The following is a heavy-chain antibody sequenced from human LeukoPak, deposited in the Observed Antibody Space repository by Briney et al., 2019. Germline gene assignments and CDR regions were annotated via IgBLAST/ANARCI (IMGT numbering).Heavy chain of an antibody. V-gene: IGHV3-30*02. CDR3: AKDAAVAGKIRPIPIDY. J-gene: IGHJ4*02. Sequence: DSVKGRFTISRDNSKNTLYLQMNSLRAEDTAVYYCAKDAAVAGKIRPIPIDYWGQGTLVTVSS. D-gene: IGHD6-19*01.